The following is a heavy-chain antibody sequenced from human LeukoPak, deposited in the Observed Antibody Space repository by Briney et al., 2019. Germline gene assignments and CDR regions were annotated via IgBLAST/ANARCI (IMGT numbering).Heavy chain of an antibody. CDR3: ATDSAPDF. CDR1: GFTFSSYA. CDR2: ISYDGSNK. J-gene: IGHJ4*02. Sequence: GGSLRLSCAASGFTFSSYAMHWVRQAPGKGLEWVAVISYDGSNKYYADSVKGRFTISRDNSKNTLYLQMNSLRAEDTAVYYCATDSAPDFWGQGTLVTVSS. V-gene: IGHV3-30*04.